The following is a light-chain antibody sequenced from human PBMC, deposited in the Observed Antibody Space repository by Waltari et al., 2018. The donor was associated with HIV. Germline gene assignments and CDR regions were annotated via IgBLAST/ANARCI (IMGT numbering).Light chain of an antibody. Sequence: EIEMTQSPTSLSVSAGERATLSCRASQSIGSKLAWYQQKLGQAPRLLFYDASTRATGIPARFSGSGSGTEFTLTINSLQSEDFGVYFCQQCDNWPLTFGGGTKVQI. CDR1: QSIGSK. CDR2: DAS. V-gene: IGKV3-15*01. CDR3: QQCDNWPLT. J-gene: IGKJ4*01.